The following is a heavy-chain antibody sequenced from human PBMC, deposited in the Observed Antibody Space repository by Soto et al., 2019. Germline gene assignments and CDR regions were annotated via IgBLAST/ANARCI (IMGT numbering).Heavy chain of an antibody. CDR2: ISVSGGST. Sequence: GGSLRLSCAASGFTFSSYAMTWVRQAPGKGLEWVSAISVSGGSTYYADSVKGRFIISRDNSKNTLYLQMNSLRAEDTAVYYYGGSVLNYYYSGLDVWGKGTTVTVPS. CDR3: GGSVLNYYYSGLDV. J-gene: IGHJ6*04. CDR1: GFTFSSYA. V-gene: IGHV3-23*01. D-gene: IGHD3-16*01.